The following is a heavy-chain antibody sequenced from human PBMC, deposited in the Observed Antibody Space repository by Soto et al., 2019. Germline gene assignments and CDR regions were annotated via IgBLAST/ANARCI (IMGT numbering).Heavy chain of an antibody. V-gene: IGHV4-59*01. CDR1: GGSISNYS. J-gene: IGHJ4*02. D-gene: IGHD5-18*01. CDR3: ARDHPHSYGVYYFDY. Sequence: SETLSLTCTVSGGSISNYSWNWIRQSPGKGLEWIGYIYSSGSTHYNPSLQNRVTISIDTSKNQVSLKVNSVTATDTAVYYCARDHPHSYGVYYFDYWGQGTPVTVS. CDR2: IYSSGST.